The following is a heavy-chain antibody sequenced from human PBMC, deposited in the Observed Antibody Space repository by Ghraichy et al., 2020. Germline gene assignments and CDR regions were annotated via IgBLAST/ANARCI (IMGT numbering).Heavy chain of an antibody. D-gene: IGHD2-2*01. V-gene: IGHV4-34*01. CDR1: GGSVSGSS. CDR2: INHSGRS. J-gene: IGHJ6*02. Sequence: SQTLSLTCAVYGGSVSGSSWSWIRQFPGKGLEWIGEINHSGRSDYSPSLKSRVTISVETPKNQFSLKLRSVSAADTAVYYCARADIVVVPAASPKRFSDDYYGMDVWGQGITVTVSS. CDR3: ARADIVVVPAASPKRFSDDYYGMDV.